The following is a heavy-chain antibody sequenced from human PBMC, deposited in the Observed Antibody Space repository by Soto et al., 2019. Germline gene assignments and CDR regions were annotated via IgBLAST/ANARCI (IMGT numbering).Heavy chain of an antibody. J-gene: IGHJ4*02. D-gene: IGHD5-12*01. CDR2: FVPEDGTA. CDR3: ATDLVATRSFDY. CDR1: GGTFSSYA. Sequence: AVKVSCKASGGTFSSYAISWVRQAPGQGLEWMGGFVPEDGTAIYAQKFQGRVTMTEDTSTDTAYMELSSLRSEDTAVYYCATDLVATRSFDYWGQGTLVTVSS. V-gene: IGHV1-69*06.